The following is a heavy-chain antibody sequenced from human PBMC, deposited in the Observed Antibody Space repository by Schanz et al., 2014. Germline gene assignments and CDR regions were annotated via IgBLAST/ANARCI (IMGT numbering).Heavy chain of an antibody. D-gene: IGHD1-1*01. Sequence: QVQLVQSGPAVKKPGASMKVSCLASGYSFTEYFLHWVRQAPGQGLEWMGWIDPNSGGTNYAQKFQGRVTMTRDTSSTTAYMELNSLRSDDTAVYYCVRELSGGTFDYWGQGALVTVSS. CDR2: IDPNSGGT. CDR3: VRELSGGTFDY. V-gene: IGHV1-2*02. J-gene: IGHJ4*02. CDR1: GYSFTEYF.